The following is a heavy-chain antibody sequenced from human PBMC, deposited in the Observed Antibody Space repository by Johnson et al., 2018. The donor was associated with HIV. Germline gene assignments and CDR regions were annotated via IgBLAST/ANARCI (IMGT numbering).Heavy chain of an antibody. CDR2: ISYDGSNK. V-gene: IGHV3-30*04. J-gene: IGHJ3*02. Sequence: QLVESGGGVVQPGRSLRLSCAASGFTFSSYAMHWVRQAPGKGLEWVAVISYDGSNKYYADSVKGRFTISRYNAKNSLYLQMNSLRAEDTAVYYCAKDRLGTGTTGWGAFDIWGQGTMVTVSS. D-gene: IGHD1-7*01. CDR1: GFTFSSYA. CDR3: AKDRLGTGTTGWGAFDI.